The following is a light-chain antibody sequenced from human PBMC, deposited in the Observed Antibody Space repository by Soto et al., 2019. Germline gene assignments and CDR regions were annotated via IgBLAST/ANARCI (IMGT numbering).Light chain of an antibody. J-gene: IGKJ5*01. CDR2: GAK. V-gene: IGKV1-39*01. CDR3: QQCHATPLT. CDR1: QAISNY. Sequence: IQRTRSPTFLSESVGNRVSITFRASQAISNYLNWYQQKPGKAPNLLIFGAKTLQSGVPSRFSGSGYGTDFTLAITTLQPEDVGMYYCQQCHATPLTFGQRTRLEI.